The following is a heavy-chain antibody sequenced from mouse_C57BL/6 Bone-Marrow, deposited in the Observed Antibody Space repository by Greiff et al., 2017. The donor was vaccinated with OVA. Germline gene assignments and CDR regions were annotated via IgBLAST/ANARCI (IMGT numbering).Heavy chain of an antibody. Sequence: EVQLVESGGGLVQPGGSLKLSCAASGFTFSDYYMYWVRQTPEKRLEWVAYISNGGGSTYYPATVKGRFTISRDNAKNTLYLQMSRLKSEDTAMYYCARQRYYGSSYGFAYWGQGTLVTVSA. CDR1: GFTFSDYY. J-gene: IGHJ3*01. CDR2: ISNGGGST. CDR3: ARQRYYGSSYGFAY. D-gene: IGHD1-1*01. V-gene: IGHV5-12*01.